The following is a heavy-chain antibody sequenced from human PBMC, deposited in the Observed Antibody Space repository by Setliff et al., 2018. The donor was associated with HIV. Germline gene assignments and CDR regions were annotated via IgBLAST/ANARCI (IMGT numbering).Heavy chain of an antibody. D-gene: IGHD3-22*01. J-gene: IGHJ3*02. CDR3: ARGYGGTYYSDSSGYYYKVDAFDI. CDR2: IFYGGRT. CDR1: GGSISTSSFS. V-gene: IGHV4-39*07. Sequence: PSETLSLTCTVSGGSISTSSFSWGWVRQSPGRGLEWIGSIFYGGRTYYNPSLRSRLTMSVDTSKIRSSLELRSLTAADTAVYYCARGYGGTYYSDSSGYYYKVDAFDIWGQGTVVTVSS.